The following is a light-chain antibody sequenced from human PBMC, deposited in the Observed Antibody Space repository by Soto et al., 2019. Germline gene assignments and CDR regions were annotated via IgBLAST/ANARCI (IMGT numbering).Light chain of an antibody. CDR3: LHLDSYPLT. V-gene: IGKV1-9*01. CDR2: GSS. J-gene: IGKJ4*01. CDR1: QGISSH. Sequence: DIPLTQSTSFLSASIGDSVTITCRASQGISSHLAWYQQKPGEAPKLLIYGSSTLQGGVPSRFSGSGSGTEFTVTISGLQPEDFATYYCLHLDSYPLTFVRGTKVETK.